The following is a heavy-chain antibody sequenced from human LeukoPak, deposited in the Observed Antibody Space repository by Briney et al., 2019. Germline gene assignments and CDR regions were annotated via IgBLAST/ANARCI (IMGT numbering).Heavy chain of an antibody. CDR3: ARARHYRYSETYDSDY. CDR1: GYTFTSYY. Sequence: ASVKVSCKASGYTFTSYYTHWVRQAPGQGLEWMGIINASGGGTSYAQKFQGRVTMTRDTSTSTVYMELSSLRSEDTAIYYCARARHYRYSETYDSDYWGQGTLVTVSS. J-gene: IGHJ4*02. CDR2: INASGGGT. V-gene: IGHV1-46*01. D-gene: IGHD1-26*01.